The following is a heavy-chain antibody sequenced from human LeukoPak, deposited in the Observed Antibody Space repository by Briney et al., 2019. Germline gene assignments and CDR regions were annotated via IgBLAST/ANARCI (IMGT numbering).Heavy chain of an antibody. D-gene: IGHD2-15*01. J-gene: IGHJ4*02. CDR1: GFTFISYA. CDR3: AGGSGIVVVVAATTLRY. Sequence: GGSLRLSCAASGFTFISYAMSWVRQAPGKGLEWVSAISGSGGSTYYADSVKGRFTTSRDNSKNTLYLQMNSLRAEDTAVYYCAGGSGIVVVVAATTLRYWGQGTLVTVSS. V-gene: IGHV3-23*01. CDR2: ISGSGGST.